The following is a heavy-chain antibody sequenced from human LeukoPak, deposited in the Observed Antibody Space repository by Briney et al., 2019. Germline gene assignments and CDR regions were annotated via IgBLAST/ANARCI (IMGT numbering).Heavy chain of an antibody. Sequence: GESLKISCKASGYTFTSYGISWVRQAPGQGLEWMGWISAYNGNTNYAQKLQGRVTMTTDTSTSTAYMELRSLRSDDTAVYYCARVGAAYDSSGYTFDYWGQGTLVTVSS. J-gene: IGHJ4*02. D-gene: IGHD3-22*01. CDR1: GYTFTSYG. V-gene: IGHV1-18*01. CDR3: ARVGAAYDSSGYTFDY. CDR2: ISAYNGNT.